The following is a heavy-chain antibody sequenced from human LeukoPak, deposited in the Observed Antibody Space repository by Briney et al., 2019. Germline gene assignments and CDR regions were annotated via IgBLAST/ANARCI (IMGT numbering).Heavy chain of an antibody. V-gene: IGHV1-69*13. CDR1: GGTFSSYA. CDR3: ARTGTIFGVVPHHESPSYGMDV. CDR2: IIPIFGTA. D-gene: IGHD3-3*01. J-gene: IGHJ6*02. Sequence: SVKVSCKASGGTFSSYAISWVRQAPGQGLEWMGGIIPIFGTANYAQKFQGRVTITADESASTAYMELSSLRSEDTAVYYCARTGTIFGVVPHHESPSYGMDVWGQGTTVTVSS.